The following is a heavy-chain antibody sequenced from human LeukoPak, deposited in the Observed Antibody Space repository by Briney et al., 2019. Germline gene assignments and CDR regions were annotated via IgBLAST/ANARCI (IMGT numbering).Heavy chain of an antibody. CDR3: ARRSSSWSAYFDY. J-gene: IGHJ4*02. V-gene: IGHV4-59*08. CDR2: IYYSGST. D-gene: IGHD6-13*01. CDR1: GGSISSYY. Sequence: PSETLSLTCTVSGGSISSYYWSWIRQPPGKGLEGIGYIYYSGSTNYNPSLKSRVTISVDTSKNQFSLKLSSVTAADTAVYYCARRSSSWSAYFDYWGQGTLVTVSS.